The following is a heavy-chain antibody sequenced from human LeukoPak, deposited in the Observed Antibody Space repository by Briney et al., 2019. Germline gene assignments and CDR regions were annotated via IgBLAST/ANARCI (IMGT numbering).Heavy chain of an antibody. J-gene: IGHJ4*02. CDR2: IYTSGST. CDR1: GGSISSGNYY. V-gene: IGHV4-61*02. CDR3: ATGGIVGATERDNYFDY. D-gene: IGHD1-26*01. Sequence: SQTLSLTCTVSGGSISSGNYYWSWVRQPAGKGLELIGRIYTSGSTNYNPSLKSRVTMSVDTSKNQFSLKLSSVTAADTAVYYCATGGIVGATERDNYFDYWGQGTLVTVSS.